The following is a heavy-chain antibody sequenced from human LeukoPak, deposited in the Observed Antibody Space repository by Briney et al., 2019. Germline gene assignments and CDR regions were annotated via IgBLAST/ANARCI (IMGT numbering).Heavy chain of an antibody. Sequence: SETLSLTCAVYGGSFSGYYWSWIRQPPGKGLEWIGEINHSGSTNYNPSLKSRVTISVDTSKNQFSLKLSSVTAADTAVYYCAVMYSSSWYGQKSRSHFDYWGQGTLVTVSS. CDR2: INHSGST. V-gene: IGHV4-34*01. CDR1: GGSFSGYY. D-gene: IGHD6-13*01. J-gene: IGHJ4*02. CDR3: AVMYSSSWYGQKSRSHFDY.